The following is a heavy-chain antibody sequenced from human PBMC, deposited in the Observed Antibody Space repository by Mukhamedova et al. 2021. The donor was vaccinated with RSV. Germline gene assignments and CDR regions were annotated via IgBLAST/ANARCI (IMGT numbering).Heavy chain of an antibody. Sequence: VRQAPGKGLEWVAYISSTSGSIYYADSVRGRFTISRDNAKNSMYLQMNNLRVEDTAFYYCARDRWPRELLDAFDLWGQGTLVTVS. V-gene: IGHV3-48*03. CDR2: ISSTSGSI. CDR3: ARDRWPRELLDAFDL. D-gene: IGHD3-10*01. J-gene: IGHJ3*01.